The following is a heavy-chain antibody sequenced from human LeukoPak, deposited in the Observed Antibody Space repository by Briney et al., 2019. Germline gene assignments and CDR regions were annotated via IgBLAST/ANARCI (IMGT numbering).Heavy chain of an antibody. Sequence: GGSLRLSCAASGFTFSSYAMHWVRQAPGKGLEYVSAISSNGGSTYYANPVKGRFAISRDNSQNTLYLQMGSLRAEDMAVYYCASLAAAGMGYWGQGTLVTVSS. CDR3: ASLAAAGMGY. J-gene: IGHJ4*02. V-gene: IGHV3-64*01. CDR1: GFTFSSYA. CDR2: ISSNGGST. D-gene: IGHD6-13*01.